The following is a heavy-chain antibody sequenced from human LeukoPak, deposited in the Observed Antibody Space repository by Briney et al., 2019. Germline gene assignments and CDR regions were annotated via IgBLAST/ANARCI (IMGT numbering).Heavy chain of an antibody. V-gene: IGHV3-74*01. CDR2: INSDGSST. D-gene: IGHD3-22*01. CDR1: GFTSSSYW. Sequence: SGGSLRLSCAASGFTSSSYWMHWVRQAPGKGLVWVSRINSDGSSTSYADSVKGRFTISRDNAKNTLYLQMNSLRAEDTAVYYCARNGYYYDSSGYYYDYWGQGTLVTVSS. J-gene: IGHJ4*02. CDR3: ARNGYYYDSSGYYYDY.